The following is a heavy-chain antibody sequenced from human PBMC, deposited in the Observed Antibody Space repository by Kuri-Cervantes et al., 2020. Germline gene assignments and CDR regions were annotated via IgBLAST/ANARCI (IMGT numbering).Heavy chain of an antibody. CDR2: IYWDNDQ. CDR3: AHKRGRRGGFDV. CDR1: GFSLSTTGVG. D-gene: IGHD5-24*01. Sequence: GSTLVTPTQTVTLTCTYSGFSLSTTGVGVGWSRQPTSKARGWVALIYWDNDQRYNPSLKSGLTITQDTSKNQVVLTTTNMDPVDTATYFFAHKRGRRGGFDVWEQGTMVTVSS. J-gene: IGHJ3*01. V-gene: IGHV2-5*02.